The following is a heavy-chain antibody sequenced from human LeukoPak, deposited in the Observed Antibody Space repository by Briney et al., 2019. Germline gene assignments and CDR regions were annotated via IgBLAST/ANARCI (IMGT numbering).Heavy chain of an antibody. D-gene: IGHD3-16*01. CDR1: GASISNYY. CDR3: ARQTNWGAGNFDY. CDR2: VYYSGDT. V-gene: IGHV4-59*08. J-gene: IGHJ4*02. Sequence: SETLSLTCAVSGASISNYYWSWIRQPPGKGLEWIGYVYYSGDTNYNPSVKSRVAISADTSTNQFSLRLSSVTAADTAVYYCARQTNWGAGNFDYWGQGTLVTVSS.